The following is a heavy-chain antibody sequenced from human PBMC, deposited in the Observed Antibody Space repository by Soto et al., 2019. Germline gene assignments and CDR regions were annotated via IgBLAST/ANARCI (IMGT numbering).Heavy chain of an antibody. Sequence: PSETLSLTCTVSGGSISSGGYYWSWIRQHPGKGLEWIGYIYYSGSTYYNPSLKSRVTISVDTSKNQFSLKLSSVTAADTAVYYCARVTRFGARYYYYGMDVWGQGTTVTVSS. CDR1: GGSISSGGYY. CDR3: ARVTRFGARYYYYGMDV. J-gene: IGHJ6*02. V-gene: IGHV4-31*03. D-gene: IGHD3-10*02. CDR2: IYYSGST.